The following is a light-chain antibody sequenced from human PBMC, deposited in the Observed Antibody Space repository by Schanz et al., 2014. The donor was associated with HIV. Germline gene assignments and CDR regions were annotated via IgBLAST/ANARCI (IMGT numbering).Light chain of an antibody. V-gene: IGLV1-40*01. CDR2: GNN. CDR1: SSNIGAGHE. Sequence: QSVLTQPPSVSGAPGQRVTISCTGSSSNIGAGHEVHWYQQLPGMAPKLLISGNNNRPSGVPDRFSGSKSGTSASLAITGLQAEDEVDYYCQSYDSSLSGYVFGTGTKLTVL. J-gene: IGLJ1*01. CDR3: QSYDSSLSGYV.